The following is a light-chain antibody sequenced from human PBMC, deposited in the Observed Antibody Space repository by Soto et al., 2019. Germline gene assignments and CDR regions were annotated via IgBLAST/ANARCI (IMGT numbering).Light chain of an antibody. J-gene: IGKJ1*01. Sequence: EIVLTQSPGTLSLSPGERATLSCRASQSVSSSYLAWYQQKPGQAPRLLIYGASTRATGIPDRFSGSGSGTEFSLTISSLQSEDFAVYYCQEYNTWPWTFGQGTKVDIK. CDR1: QSVSSSY. CDR3: QEYNTWPWT. CDR2: GAS. V-gene: IGKV3D-15*01.